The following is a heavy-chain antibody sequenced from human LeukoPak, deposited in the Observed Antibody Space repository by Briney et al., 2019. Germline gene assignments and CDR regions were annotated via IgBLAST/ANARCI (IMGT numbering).Heavy chain of an antibody. J-gene: IGHJ4*02. D-gene: IGHD6-19*01. CDR2: IGYDGSNQ. CDR1: GFTFSNYG. V-gene: IGHV3-30*18. CDR3: AKEYSSGYSDY. Sequence: GRSLRLSCAASGFTFSNYGMYWVRKGPAKGLNGVAVIGYDGSNQYYADSVKGRFTISRDNSRNTVYLQMNSLRAEDTAMYYCAKEYSSGYSDYWGQGTLVTVSS.